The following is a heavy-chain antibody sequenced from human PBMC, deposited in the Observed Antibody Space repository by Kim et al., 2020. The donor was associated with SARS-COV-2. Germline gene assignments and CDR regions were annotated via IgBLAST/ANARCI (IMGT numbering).Heavy chain of an antibody. V-gene: IGHV3-33*01. CDR3: ARASTWIQPSCDY. D-gene: IGHD5-18*01. Sequence: YADSVKGQFTSSRDKYKNTLYVQMNSLRAEDTAVYYCARASTWIQPSCDYWGQGTLVTVSS. J-gene: IGHJ4*02.